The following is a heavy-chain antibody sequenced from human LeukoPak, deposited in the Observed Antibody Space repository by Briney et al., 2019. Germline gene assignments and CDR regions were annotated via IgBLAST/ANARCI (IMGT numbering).Heavy chain of an antibody. Sequence: PGGSLRLSCAASGFTFSSYAMSWVRQAPGKGLEWVSAISGSGGSTYYADSVKGRFAISRDNSKNTLYLQMNSLRAEDTAVYYCAKGGYSSSWRSHFEYWGQGTLVTVSS. CDR1: GFTFSSYA. CDR3: AKGGYSSSWRSHFEY. J-gene: IGHJ4*02. V-gene: IGHV3-23*01. D-gene: IGHD6-13*01. CDR2: ISGSGGST.